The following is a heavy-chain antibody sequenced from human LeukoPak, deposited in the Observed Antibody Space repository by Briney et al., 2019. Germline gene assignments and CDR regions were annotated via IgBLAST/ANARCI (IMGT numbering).Heavy chain of an antibody. CDR2: ISGSGGST. V-gene: IGHV3-23*01. CDR3: AKDDQTDAFDS. J-gene: IGHJ3*02. Sequence: PGGSLRLSCAASGFTFDSYLMSWVRQAPGKGLEWVSAISGSGGSTFYADSVKGRSTISRDNSRNTLYLQMNNLRAEDTAVYYCAKDDQTDAFDSWGQGTMVTVSS. CDR1: GFTFDSYL.